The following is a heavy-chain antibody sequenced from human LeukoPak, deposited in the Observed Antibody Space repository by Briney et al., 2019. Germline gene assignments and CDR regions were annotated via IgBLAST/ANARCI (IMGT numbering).Heavy chain of an antibody. V-gene: IGHV3-30*02. CDR3: AKVSAVAGADY. Sequence: GGSLRLSCAASGFTFSNYAMHWVRQAPGKGLEWVAFVRSDGNNKYYADSVKGRFTMSRDNSKNTLYLQMKSLRAEDTAVYYCAKVSAVAGADYWGQGTLVTVSS. J-gene: IGHJ4*02. CDR2: VRSDGNNK. D-gene: IGHD6-19*01. CDR1: GFTFSNYA.